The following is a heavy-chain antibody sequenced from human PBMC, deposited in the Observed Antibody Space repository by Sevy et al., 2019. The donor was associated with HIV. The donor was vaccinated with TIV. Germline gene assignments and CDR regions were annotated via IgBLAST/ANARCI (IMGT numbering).Heavy chain of an antibody. CDR3: AKDSRESSGYNHDY. D-gene: IGHD6-19*01. CDR1: GFTFSSYA. Sequence: PGGSLRLSCAASGFTFSSYAMTWVRQAPGKGLEWVSVISGSGGSTNYADSVKGRFTISRDNSKNTLFLQMNSLRAEDTAVYYCAKDSRESSGYNHDYWGLGTLVTVSS. J-gene: IGHJ4*02. CDR2: ISGSGGST. V-gene: IGHV3-23*01.